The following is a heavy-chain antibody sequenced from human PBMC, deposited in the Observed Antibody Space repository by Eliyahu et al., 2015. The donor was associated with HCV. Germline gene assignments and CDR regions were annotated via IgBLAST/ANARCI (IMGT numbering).Heavy chain of an antibody. D-gene: IGHD3-3*01. CDR3: ARGRVVTAWITQLYNWFDP. Sequence: QVQLQQWGAGLLKPSETLSLTCAVYGGSFSGYYWSWIRQPPGKGLEWIGEINPWGKPHLHPSLKSRVTISVDTSKNQFSLKLSSVTAADTAVYYCARGRVVTAWITQLYNWFDPWGQGTLVTVSS. CDR1: GGSFSGYY. J-gene: IGHJ5*02. V-gene: IGHV4-34*01. CDR2: INPWGKP.